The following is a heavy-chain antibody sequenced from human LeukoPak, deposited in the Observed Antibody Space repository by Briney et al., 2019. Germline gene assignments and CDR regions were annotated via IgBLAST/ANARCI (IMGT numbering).Heavy chain of an antibody. D-gene: IGHD3-10*01. CDR2: IYYSGST. V-gene: IGHV4-39*01. CDR3: ARLSGSGSQFDY. CDR1: GGSISSSSYS. J-gene: IGHJ4*02. Sequence: SETLSLTCTVSGGSISSSSYSWGWIRQPPGKGLEWIGTIYYSGSTYYNPSLKSRVTISVDTSKNQFSLKLSSVTAADTAVYYCARLSGSGSQFDYWGQGTLVTVSS.